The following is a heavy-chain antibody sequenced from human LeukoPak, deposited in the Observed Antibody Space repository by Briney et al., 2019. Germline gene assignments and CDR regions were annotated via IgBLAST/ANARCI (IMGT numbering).Heavy chain of an antibody. Sequence: PGGSLRLSCAASGFTVSSNYMSWVRQAPGKGLEWVSVIYSGGSTYYADSVRGRFTISRDNSKNTLYLQMNSLRAEDTAVYYCARDKYADDASDIWGQGTMVTVSS. CDR2: IYSGGST. CDR3: ARDKYADDASDI. V-gene: IGHV3-66*02. J-gene: IGHJ3*02. CDR1: GFTVSSNY. D-gene: IGHD2-2*01.